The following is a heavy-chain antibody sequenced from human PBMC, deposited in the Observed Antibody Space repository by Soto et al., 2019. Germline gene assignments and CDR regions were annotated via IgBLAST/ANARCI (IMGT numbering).Heavy chain of an antibody. CDR1: GFTFSSYW. CDR3: ARADRAAAAGTFDY. J-gene: IGHJ4*02. Sequence: PGGSLRLSCAASGFTFSSYWMSWVRQAPGKGLEWVANIKQDGSEKYYVDSVKGRFTISRDNAKNSLYLQMNSLRAEDTAVYYCARADRAAAAGTFDYWGQGTLVTVSS. V-gene: IGHV3-7*01. D-gene: IGHD6-13*01. CDR2: IKQDGSEK.